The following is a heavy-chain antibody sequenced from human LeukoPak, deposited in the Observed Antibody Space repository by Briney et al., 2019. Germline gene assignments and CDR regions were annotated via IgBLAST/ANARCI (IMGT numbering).Heavy chain of an antibody. Sequence: GGSLRLSCAASGFTFSSYGIHWVRQAPGKGLEWVAVISYDGSSKYYADSVKGRFTISRDNSKNTLYLQMNSLSAEDAAVYYCAKEDYGDYYFDYWGQGTLVIVSS. CDR2: ISYDGSSK. J-gene: IGHJ4*02. CDR1: GFTFSSYG. V-gene: IGHV3-30*18. CDR3: AKEDYGDYYFDY. D-gene: IGHD4-17*01.